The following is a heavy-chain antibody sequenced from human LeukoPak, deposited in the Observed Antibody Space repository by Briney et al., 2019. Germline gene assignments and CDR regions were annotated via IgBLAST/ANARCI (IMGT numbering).Heavy chain of an antibody. J-gene: IGHJ6*03. D-gene: IGHD6-13*01. Sequence: SDTLSLTCAVYGGSFSGYYWRCIRHPPGKGLEWIGEINHSRNTNYNPSLKSRVTISVDTSKHQFSLKLSSVTAADTAVYYCARGPPFQYSSSWYTSYYYYYMDVWGKGTTVTVSS. V-gene: IGHV4-34*01. CDR2: INHSRNT. CDR1: GGSFSGYY. CDR3: ARGPPFQYSSSWYTSYYYYYMDV.